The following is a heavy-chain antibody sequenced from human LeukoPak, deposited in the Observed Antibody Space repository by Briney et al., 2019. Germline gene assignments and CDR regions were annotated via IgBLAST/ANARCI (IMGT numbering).Heavy chain of an antibody. CDR1: GGTFSSYA. CDR3: ARELGGVPGADYYYYGMDV. D-gene: IGHD2-2*01. Sequence: SVKVSCKASGGTFSSYAISWVRQAPGQGLEWMGRIIAILGIANYAQKFQGRVTITADKSTSTAYMELSSLRSEDTAVYYCARELGGVPGADYYYYGMDVWGQGTTVTVSS. V-gene: IGHV1-69*04. CDR2: IIAILGIA. J-gene: IGHJ6*02.